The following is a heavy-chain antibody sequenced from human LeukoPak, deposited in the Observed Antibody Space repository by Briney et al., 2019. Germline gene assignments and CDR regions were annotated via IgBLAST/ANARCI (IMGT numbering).Heavy chain of an antibody. D-gene: IGHD2-2*01. CDR1: GFTFSSYS. CDR2: ISSSSSYI. CDR3: ARDRSLVGDV. J-gene: IGHJ6*04. Sequence: GGSLRLSCAVSGFTFSSYSMNWVRQAPGKGLEWVSSISSSSSYIYYADSVKGRFTISRDNAKNSLYLQMNSLRAEDTAVYYCARDRSLVGDVWGKGTTVTVSS. V-gene: IGHV3-21*01.